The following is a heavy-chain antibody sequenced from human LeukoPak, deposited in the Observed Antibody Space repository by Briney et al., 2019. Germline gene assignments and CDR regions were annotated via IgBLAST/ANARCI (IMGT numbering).Heavy chain of an antibody. D-gene: IGHD5-18*01. CDR1: GGSISSYY. V-gene: IGHV4-59*01. Sequence: PSGTLSLTCTVSGGSISSYYWSWIRQPPGKGLEWIGYIYYSGSTNYNPSLKSRVTISVDTPKNQFSLKLSSVTAADTAVYYCARGHSYGHLDYWGQGTLVTVSS. CDR2: IYYSGST. CDR3: ARGHSYGHLDY. J-gene: IGHJ4*02.